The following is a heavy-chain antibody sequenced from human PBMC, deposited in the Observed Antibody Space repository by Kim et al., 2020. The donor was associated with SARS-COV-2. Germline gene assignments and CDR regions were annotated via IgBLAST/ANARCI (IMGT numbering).Heavy chain of an antibody. Sequence: SETLSLTCTVSGGSISSYYWSWIRQPPGKGLEWIGYIYHSGSTNYNPSLKSRVTISVDTSKNQFSLKLSSVTAADTAVYYCARAPCGGGSCSDFDYWGQGTLVTVSS. CDR1: GGSISSYY. D-gene: IGHD2-15*01. J-gene: IGHJ4*02. V-gene: IGHV4-59*13. CDR2: IYHSGST. CDR3: ARAPCGGGSCSDFDY.